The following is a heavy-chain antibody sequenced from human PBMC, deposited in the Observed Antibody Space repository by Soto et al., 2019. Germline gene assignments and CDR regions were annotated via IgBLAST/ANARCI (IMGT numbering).Heavy chain of an antibody. CDR3: SRGGHHYESMI. J-gene: IGHJ1*01. D-gene: IGHD3-22*01. Sequence: QGQLQESGPGLVKPSETLSLTCTVFGGSVSSGAYYWTWIRQAQGKGLEWIGYISFTGDTTYNPSLRSRVAIAVDTSKNQFSLRPRSATAADTALYYCSRGGHHYESMIWGQGPLVTVSP. V-gene: IGHV4-61*08. CDR2: ISFTGDT. CDR1: GGSVSSGAYY.